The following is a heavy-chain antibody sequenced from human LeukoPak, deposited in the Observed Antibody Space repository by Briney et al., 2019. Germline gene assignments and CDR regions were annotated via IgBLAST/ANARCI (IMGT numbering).Heavy chain of an antibody. V-gene: IGHV1-2*02. CDR1: GYTFTGYY. D-gene: IGHD2-2*01. Sequence: ASVKVSCKASGYTFTGYYMHWVRQAPGQGLEWMGWINPNSGGTNYAQKFQGRVTMTRDTSISTAYMELSRLRSDDTAVYYCAREGYCSSTSCYSAYGMDVWGQGTTVTVSS. J-gene: IGHJ6*02. CDR2: INPNSGGT. CDR3: AREGYCSSTSCYSAYGMDV.